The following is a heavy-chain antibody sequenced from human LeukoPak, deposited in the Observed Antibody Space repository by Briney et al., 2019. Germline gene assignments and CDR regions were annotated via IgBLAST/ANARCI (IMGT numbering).Heavy chain of an antibody. J-gene: IGHJ5*02. Sequence: SETLSLACTVSGGSISSSSYYWGWIRQPPGNGLEWIGSIYDSGSTYYNPCLKSRVTMSVDRSKCQCSLKPSSVTAADSALYYCARRWVDIVVVPAANWFDPWGQGTLVTVSS. CDR2: IYDSGST. CDR1: GGSISSSSYY. V-gene: IGHV4-39*01. D-gene: IGHD2-2*01. CDR3: ARRWVDIVVVPAANWFDP.